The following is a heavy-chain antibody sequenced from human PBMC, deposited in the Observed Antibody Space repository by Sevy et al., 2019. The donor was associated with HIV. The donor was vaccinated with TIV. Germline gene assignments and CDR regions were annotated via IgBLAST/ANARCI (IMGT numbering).Heavy chain of an antibody. D-gene: IGHD6-6*01. CDR1: GASVSSGSFF. J-gene: IGHJ4*02. Sequence: SETQSLTCSVSGASVSSGSFFWTWIRQAPGKGLEWIGYIYYSGSTNYNPSLKSRVTFSVDTSKNQFSLKLRSVTAADTALYYCARDQAESSSAVGLDSWDPGALVTVS. CDR3: ARDQAESSSAVGLDS. CDR2: IYYSGST. V-gene: IGHV4-61*01.